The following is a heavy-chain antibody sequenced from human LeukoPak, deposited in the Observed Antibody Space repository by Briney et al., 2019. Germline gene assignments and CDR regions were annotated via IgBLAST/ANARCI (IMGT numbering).Heavy chain of an antibody. D-gene: IGHD5-18*01. Sequence: SETLSLTCAVSGYSISSGYYWGWIRQPPGKGLEWIGSIYYSGSTYYNPSLKSRVTISVDTSKNQFSLKLSSVTAADTAVYYCARQLRGYSYGLGPVGYWGQGTLVTVSS. J-gene: IGHJ4*02. CDR3: ARQLRGYSYGLGPVGY. V-gene: IGHV4-38-2*01. CDR2: IYYSGST. CDR1: GYSISSGYY.